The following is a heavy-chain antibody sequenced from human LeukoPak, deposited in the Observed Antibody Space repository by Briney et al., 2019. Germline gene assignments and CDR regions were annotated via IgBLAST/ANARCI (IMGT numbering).Heavy chain of an antibody. D-gene: IGHD4-23*01. CDR3: AITVVANAFDN. Sequence: ASVKVSCKASGYTFTYYYIHWLRQAPGQGLEWMGRINPNTGDTNYAQKFQGRVTMTRDTFITTAYIDLSGLGSDDTALYYCAITVVANAFDNWGQGTMITVSS. CDR1: GYTFTYYY. J-gene: IGHJ3*02. CDR2: INPNTGDT. V-gene: IGHV1-2*06.